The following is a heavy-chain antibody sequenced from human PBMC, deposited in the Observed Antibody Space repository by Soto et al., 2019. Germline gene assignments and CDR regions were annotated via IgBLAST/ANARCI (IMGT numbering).Heavy chain of an antibody. CDR3: ARRAVAGTGYYYGMDV. J-gene: IGHJ6*02. V-gene: IGHV5-51*01. CDR1: GYSFTSYW. D-gene: IGHD6-19*01. CDR2: IYPGDSDT. Sequence: GESLKISCKGSGYSFTSYWIGWVRQMPGKGLEWMGIIYPGDSDTRYSPSFQGQVTISADKSISTAYLQWSSLKASDTAMYYCARRAVAGTGYYYGMDVWGQGTTVTVSS.